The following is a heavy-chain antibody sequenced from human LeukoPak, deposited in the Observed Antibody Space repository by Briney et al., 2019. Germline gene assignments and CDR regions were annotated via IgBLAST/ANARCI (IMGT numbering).Heavy chain of an antibody. CDR2: ISWNSGSI. D-gene: IGHD3-3*01. CDR1: GFTFDDYA. Sequence: PGGSLRLSCAASGFTFDDYAMHWVRQAPGKGLEWVSGISWNSGSIGYADSVKGRFTISRDNAKNSLYLKMNSLRAEDTALYYCAKDSGITIFGVVIHWGQGTLVTVSS. CDR3: AKDSGITIFGVVIH. J-gene: IGHJ4*02. V-gene: IGHV3-9*01.